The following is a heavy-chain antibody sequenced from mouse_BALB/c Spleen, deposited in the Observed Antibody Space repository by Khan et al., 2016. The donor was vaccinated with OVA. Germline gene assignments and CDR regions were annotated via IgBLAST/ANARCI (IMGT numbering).Heavy chain of an antibody. D-gene: IGHD2-1*01. CDR2: INTYTGEP. J-gene: IGHJ1*01. V-gene: IGHV9-3-1*01. Sequence: QLVQSGPELKKPGETVKISCKASGYTFTNYGMNWVKQAPGKGLKWVGWINTYTGEPTYGDDLKGRFASSLETSASTAYLQFNNPKNEDTATYFCARVGNYWYFDVWGAGTTVTVSS. CDR3: ARVGNYWYFDV. CDR1: GYTFTNYG.